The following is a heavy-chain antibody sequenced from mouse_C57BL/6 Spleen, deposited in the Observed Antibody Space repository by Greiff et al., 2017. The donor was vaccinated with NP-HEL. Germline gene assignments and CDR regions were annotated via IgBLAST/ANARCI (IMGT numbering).Heavy chain of an antibody. J-gene: IGHJ1*03. Sequence: QVTLKECGPGILQSSQTLSLTCSFSGFSLSTSGMGVSWIRQPSGKGLEWLAHIYWDDDKRYNPSLTSRLTISKDTSRNQVFLKITSVDTADTATYYGARRRDYDWWNWYFDVWGTGTTVTVSS. D-gene: IGHD2-4*01. CDR1: GFSLSTSGMG. V-gene: IGHV8-12*01. CDR3: ARRRDYDWWNWYFDV. CDR2: IYWDDDK.